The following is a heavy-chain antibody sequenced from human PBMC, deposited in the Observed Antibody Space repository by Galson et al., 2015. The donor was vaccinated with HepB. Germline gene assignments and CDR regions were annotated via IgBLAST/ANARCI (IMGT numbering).Heavy chain of an antibody. V-gene: IGHV3-30*04. CDR3: AREVLGARDAFDI. CDR2: ISYDGSNK. Sequence: SLRLSCAASGFTFSSYAMHWVRQAPGKGLEWVAVISYDGSNKYYADSVKGRFTISRDNSKNTLYLQMNSLRAEDTAVYYCAREVLGARDAFDIWGQGTMVTVSS. J-gene: IGHJ3*02. D-gene: IGHD1-26*01. CDR1: GFTFSSYA.